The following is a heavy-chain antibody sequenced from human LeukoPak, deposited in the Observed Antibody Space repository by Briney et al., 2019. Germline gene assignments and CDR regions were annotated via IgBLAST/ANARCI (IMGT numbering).Heavy chain of an antibody. J-gene: IGHJ4*02. Sequence: SETLSLTCTVSGGSISSSSYYWGWIRQPPGKGLEWIGSIYYSGSTYYNPSLKSRVTISVDTSKNQFSLKLSSVTAADTAVYYCARELALDDYVWGSYRPVGYWGQGTLVTVSS. D-gene: IGHD3-16*02. CDR1: GGSISSSSYY. CDR3: ARELALDDYVWGSYRPVGY. V-gene: IGHV4-39*07. CDR2: IYYSGST.